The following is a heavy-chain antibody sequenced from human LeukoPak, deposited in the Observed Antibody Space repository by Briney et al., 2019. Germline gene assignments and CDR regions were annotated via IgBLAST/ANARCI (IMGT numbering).Heavy chain of an antibody. J-gene: IGHJ4*02. CDR3: ARDWFSGYHVDY. Sequence: PGGSLRLSCAASGFTFSSYAMHWVRQAPGKGLEWVAVISYDGSNKYYADSVKGRFTISRDNSKNTLYLQMNSLRAEDTAVYYCARDWFSGYHVDYWGQGTLVTVSS. CDR1: GFTFSSYA. D-gene: IGHD3-22*01. V-gene: IGHV3-30*04. CDR2: ISYDGSNK.